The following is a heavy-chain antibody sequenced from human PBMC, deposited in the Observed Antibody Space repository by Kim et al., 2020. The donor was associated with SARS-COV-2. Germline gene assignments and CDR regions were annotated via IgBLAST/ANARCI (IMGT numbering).Heavy chain of an antibody. J-gene: IGHJ5*02. V-gene: IGHV3-23*01. CDR3: MGYGAGSYPP. D-gene: IGHD3-10*01. CDR2: TSGSAGST. CDR1: GFTFTSYA. Sequence: GGSLRLSCAASGFTFTSYAMSWVRQAPGKGLEWVSGTSGSAGSTHYADSVKGRFTISRDISKSTLYLQMNSLRAEDTAMYYCMGYGAGSYPPWGQGTLVTVSS.